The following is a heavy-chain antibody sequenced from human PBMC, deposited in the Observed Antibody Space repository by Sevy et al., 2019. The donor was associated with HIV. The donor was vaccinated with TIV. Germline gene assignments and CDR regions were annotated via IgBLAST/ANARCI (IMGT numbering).Heavy chain of an antibody. V-gene: IGHV3-11*01. Sequence: GGSLRLSCAASGFTFSDYYMSWIRQAPGKGLEWVSYISSSGSTIYYADSVKGRLTISRDNAKNSLYLQMNSLRAEDTAVYYCARDRTTTYSGSYDYWGQGTLVTVSS. CDR2: ISSSGSTI. D-gene: IGHD1-26*01. J-gene: IGHJ4*02. CDR3: ARDRTTTYSGSYDY. CDR1: GFTFSDYY.